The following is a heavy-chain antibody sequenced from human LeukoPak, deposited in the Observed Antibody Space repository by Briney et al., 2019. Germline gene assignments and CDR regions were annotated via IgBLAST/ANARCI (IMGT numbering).Heavy chain of an antibody. D-gene: IGHD3-10*01. CDR1: GGSINSY. Sequence: SETLSLTCIVSGGSINSYWSRIRQPAGKGLEWIGRISGSGTITYNPALQSRLTISIDTSKNQFSLKLMSVTAADTAVYYCARDSGTTGEVKFDPWGQGILVTVSS. CDR2: ISGSGTI. V-gene: IGHV4-4*07. CDR3: ARDSGTTGEVKFDP. J-gene: IGHJ5*02.